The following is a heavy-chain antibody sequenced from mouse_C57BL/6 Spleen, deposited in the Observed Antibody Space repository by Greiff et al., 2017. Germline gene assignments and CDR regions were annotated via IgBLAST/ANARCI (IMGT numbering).Heavy chain of an antibody. CDR1: GYTFTSYW. CDR2: IYPGSGST. J-gene: IGHJ3*01. CDR3: ARTPYYGSSYSAWFAY. D-gene: IGHD1-1*01. V-gene: IGHV1-55*01. Sequence: VQLQQPGAELVKPGASVKMSCKASGYTFTSYWITWVKQRPGQGLEWIGDIYPGSGSTNYNEKFKSKATLTVDTSSSTAYMQLRSLTSEDSAVYYCARTPYYGSSYSAWFAYWGQGTLVTVSA.